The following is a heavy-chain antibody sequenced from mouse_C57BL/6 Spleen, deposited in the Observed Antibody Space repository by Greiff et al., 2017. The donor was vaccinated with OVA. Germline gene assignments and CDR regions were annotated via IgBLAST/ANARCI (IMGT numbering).Heavy chain of an antibody. J-gene: IGHJ2*01. CDR3: ARSELGLYYFDY. CDR2: INPGSGGT. Sequence: VQLQQSGAELVRPGTSVKVSCKASGYAFTNYLIEWVKQRPGQGLEWIGVINPGSGGTNSNEKFKGKATLTADKSSSTAYMQLSSLTSEDSAVYFCARSELGLYYFDYWGQGTTLTVSS. D-gene: IGHD4-1*01. CDR1: GYAFTNYL. V-gene: IGHV1-54*01.